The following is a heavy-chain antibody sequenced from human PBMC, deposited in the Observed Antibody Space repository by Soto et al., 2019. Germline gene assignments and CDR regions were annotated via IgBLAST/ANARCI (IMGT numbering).Heavy chain of an antibody. Sequence: ASVKVSCKASGYTFTRYAMNWVRQAPGQRLEWMGWINPDNGNTKSSQKFQDRVIITRDTSASTAYMDLSSLRSEDTAVYYCARGIATGQLDPWGQGTLVTVSS. J-gene: IGHJ5*02. CDR2: INPDNGNT. V-gene: IGHV1-3*01. D-gene: IGHD2-15*01. CDR1: GYTFTRYA. CDR3: ARGIATGQLDP.